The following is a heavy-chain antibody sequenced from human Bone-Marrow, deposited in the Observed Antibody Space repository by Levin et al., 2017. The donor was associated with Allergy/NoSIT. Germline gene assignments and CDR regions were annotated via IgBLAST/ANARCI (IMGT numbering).Heavy chain of an antibody. D-gene: IGHD3-10*01. V-gene: IGHV1-69*02. CDR2: IIPILGIA. J-gene: IGHJ4*02. CDR3: ATSPRITMVRAPRGNFDY. Sequence: PSASVKVSCKASGGTFSSYTISWVRQAPGQGLEWMGRIIPILGIANYAQKFQGRVTITADKSTSTAYMELSSLRSEDTAVYYCATSPRITMVRAPRGNFDYWGQGTLVTVSS. CDR1: GGTFSSYT.